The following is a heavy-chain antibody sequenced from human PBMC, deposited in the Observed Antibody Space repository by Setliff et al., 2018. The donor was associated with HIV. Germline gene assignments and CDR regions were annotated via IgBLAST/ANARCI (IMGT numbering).Heavy chain of an antibody. CDR3: ARSVIGYYYYGMDV. CDR2: ISYDGSNK. J-gene: IGHJ6*02. V-gene: IGHV3-30*03. D-gene: IGHD3-10*01. CDR1: GFTFSSYW. Sequence: PGGSLRLSCAASGFTFSSYWMSWVRQAPGKGLEWVAVISYDGSNKYYADSVKGRFTISRDNSKNTLYLQMNSLRAEDTAVYYCARSVIGYYYYGMDVWGQGTTVTVSS.